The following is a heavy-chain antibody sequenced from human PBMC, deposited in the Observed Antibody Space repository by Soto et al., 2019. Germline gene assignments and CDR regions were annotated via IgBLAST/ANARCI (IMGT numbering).Heavy chain of an antibody. J-gene: IGHJ6*02. CDR2: ISYDGSNK. Sequence: GGSLRLSCAASGFTFSSYAMHWVRQAPGKGLEWVAVISYDGSNKYYADSVKGRFTISRDNSKNTPYLQMNSLRAEDTAVYYCASDRRGYSYGYYYGMDVWGQGTTVTVSS. CDR1: GFTFSSYA. D-gene: IGHD5-18*01. CDR3: ASDRRGYSYGYYYGMDV. V-gene: IGHV3-30-3*01.